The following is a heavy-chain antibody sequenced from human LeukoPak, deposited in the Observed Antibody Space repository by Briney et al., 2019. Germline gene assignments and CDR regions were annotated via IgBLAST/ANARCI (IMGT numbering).Heavy chain of an antibody. CDR2: INPNSGGT. Sequence: ASVKVSCKASGYTFTGYYMHWVRQAPGQGLEWMGWINPNSGGTNYAQKFQGRVTMTRDTSISTAYMELSRLRSDDTAVYYCARVWYSGTLRPRADAFDIWGQGTMVTVSS. CDR3: ARVWYSGTLRPRADAFDI. CDR1: GYTFTGYY. V-gene: IGHV1-2*02. J-gene: IGHJ3*02. D-gene: IGHD1-26*01.